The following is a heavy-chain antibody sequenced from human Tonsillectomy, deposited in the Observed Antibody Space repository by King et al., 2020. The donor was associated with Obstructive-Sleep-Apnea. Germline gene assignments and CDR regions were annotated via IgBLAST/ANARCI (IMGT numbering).Heavy chain of an antibody. CDR1: GGSISSSSYY. CDR3: ARRPQIVVVTAIGEPFDY. D-gene: IGHD2-21*02. Sequence: QLQESGPGLVKPSETLSLTCTVSGGSISSSSYYWGWIRQPPGKGLEWIGSFYYSGSTYYNPSLKSRVTISVYTSKNQFSLKLSSVTAADTAVYYCARRPQIVVVTAIGEPFDYWGQGTLVTVSS. J-gene: IGHJ4*02. V-gene: IGHV4-39*01. CDR2: FYYSGST.